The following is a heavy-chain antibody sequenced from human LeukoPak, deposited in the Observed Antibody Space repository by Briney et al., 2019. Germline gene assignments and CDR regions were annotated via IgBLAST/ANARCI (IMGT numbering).Heavy chain of an antibody. CDR2: ISSSSSTI. J-gene: IGHJ6*03. V-gene: IGHV3-48*04. CDR1: GFTFSSYS. Sequence: GGSLRLSCAASGFTFSSYSMNWVRQAPGKGLEWVSYISSSSSTIYYADSVKGRFTISRDNAKNSMYLQINSLRAEDTAVYYCTGGGYYYMDVWGKGTTVTVSS. D-gene: IGHD3-16*01. CDR3: TGGGYYYMDV.